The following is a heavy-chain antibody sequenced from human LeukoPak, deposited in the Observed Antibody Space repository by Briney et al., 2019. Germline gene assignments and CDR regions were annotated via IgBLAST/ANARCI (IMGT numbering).Heavy chain of an antibody. CDR2: ISGSGGST. D-gene: IGHD2-21*02. CDR3: VKDRYGDSGYFDY. J-gene: IGHJ4*02. Sequence: PGGSLRLSCAASGFTFSSYAMSWVRQAPGKGLEWVSAISGSGGSTYYADSVKGRFTISRDNSKNTLYLQMNSLKPEDTAFYYCVKDRYGDSGYFDYWGQGTLVTVSS. CDR1: GFTFSSYA. V-gene: IGHV3-23*01.